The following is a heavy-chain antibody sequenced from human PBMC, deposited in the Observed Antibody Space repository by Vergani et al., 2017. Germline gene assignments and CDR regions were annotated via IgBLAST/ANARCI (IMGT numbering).Heavy chain of an antibody. CDR3: AGDTHSWQRADR. D-gene: IGHD6-13*01. CDR2: LSTTGGA. V-gene: IGHV4-4*09. Sequence: VQLVESGGGLVQPGGSLRLSCAASGFTFSSYWMSWVRQAPGKGLEWIGSLSTTGGATHASHNPSLKSRVSISVDTSKSQFSLRLTSVTAADSAIYYCAGDTHSWQRADRWGQGLLVSVSS. J-gene: IGHJ5*02. CDR1: GFTFSSYW.